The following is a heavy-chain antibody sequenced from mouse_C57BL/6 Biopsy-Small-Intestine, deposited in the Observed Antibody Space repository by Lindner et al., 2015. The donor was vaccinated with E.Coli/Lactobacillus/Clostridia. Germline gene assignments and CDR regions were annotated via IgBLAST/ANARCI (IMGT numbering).Heavy chain of an antibody. V-gene: IGHV1-85*01. Sequence: VQLQESGPELVKPGASVKLSCKASGYSFTTYDVNWVKQRPGQGLEWIGWIYPRDGSTQYNEKFKGKATLTVDTFSNTAYMELHSLTSEDSGVYFCARWDLYGYYEAYWGQGTLVTVSA. D-gene: IGHD2-3*01. CDR1: GYSFTTYD. CDR2: IYPRDGST. J-gene: IGHJ3*01. CDR3: ARWDLYGYYEAY.